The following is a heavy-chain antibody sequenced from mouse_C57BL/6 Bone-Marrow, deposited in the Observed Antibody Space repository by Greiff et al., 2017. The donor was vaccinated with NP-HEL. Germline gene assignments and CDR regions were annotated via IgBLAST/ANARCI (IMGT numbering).Heavy chain of an antibody. V-gene: IGHV7-1*01. Sequence: EVMLVESGGGLVQSGRSLRLSCATSGFTFSDFYMEWVRQAPGKGLEWIAASRNKANDYTTEYSASVKGRFIVSRDTSQSILYLQMNALRAEDTAIYYCARDTSYYYGSSPYWYFDVWGTGTTVTVSS. J-gene: IGHJ1*03. CDR2: SRNKANDYTT. CDR3: ARDTSYYYGSSPYWYFDV. CDR1: GFTFSDFY. D-gene: IGHD1-1*01.